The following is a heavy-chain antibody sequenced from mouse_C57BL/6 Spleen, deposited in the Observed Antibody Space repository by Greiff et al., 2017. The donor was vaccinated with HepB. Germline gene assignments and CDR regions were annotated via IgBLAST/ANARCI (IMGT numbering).Heavy chain of an antibody. CDR3: TTVYDYDRVYYAMDY. V-gene: IGHV1-15*01. D-gene: IGHD2-4*01. J-gene: IGHJ4*01. Sequence: QVQLQQSGAELVRPGASVTLSCKASGYTFTDYEMHWVKQTPVHGLEWIGAIDPETGGTAYNQKFKGKAILTADKSSSTAYMELRSLTSEDSAVYYCTTVYDYDRVYYAMDYWGQGTSVTVSS. CDR1: GYTFTDYE. CDR2: IDPETGGT.